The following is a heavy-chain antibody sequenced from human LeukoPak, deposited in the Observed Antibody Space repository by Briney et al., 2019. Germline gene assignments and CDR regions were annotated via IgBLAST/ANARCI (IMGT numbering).Heavy chain of an antibody. J-gene: IGHJ4*02. CDR1: GFTFSDYG. D-gene: IGHD3-10*01. V-gene: IGHV3-33*01. Sequence: PGGSLRLSCAASGFTFSDYGMHWVRQAPGKGLEWVAVIWYDGSNKYYADSVKGRFTISRDNSKNTLYLQMNSLRAEDTAVYYCARDPMYGSGSYYFFDYWGQGTLVTVSS. CDR3: ARDPMYGSGSYYFFDY. CDR2: IWYDGSNK.